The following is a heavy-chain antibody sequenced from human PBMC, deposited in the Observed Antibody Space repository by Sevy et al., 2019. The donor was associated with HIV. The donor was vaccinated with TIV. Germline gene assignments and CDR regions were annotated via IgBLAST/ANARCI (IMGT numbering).Heavy chain of an antibody. CDR3: TRWKGALSIFDY. CDR2: FKSTAYGGTV. J-gene: IGHJ4*02. V-gene: IGHV3-49*04. CDR1: GFTFGDYA. D-gene: IGHD1-1*01. Sequence: GGSLRLSCTASGFTFGDYAMNWVRQAPGKGLEWVAFFKSTAYGGTVDHAASVKGRFTMSRDDSRDIAYLQMNDLKTEDTGIYYCTRWKGALSIFDYWGQGALVTVSS.